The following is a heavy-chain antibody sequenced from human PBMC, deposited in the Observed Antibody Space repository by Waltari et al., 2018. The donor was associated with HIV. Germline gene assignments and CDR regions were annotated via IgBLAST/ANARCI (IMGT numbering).Heavy chain of an antibody. Sequence: HVQVQESGPGLVKPSETLSLTCTVSGAAVSDGYWAFLRQSPRGALEWIGYLAYSEYTTSHPALAGRVAMSLDTSANTFSLRLTSVTSADTATYYCARYDRAGNYSGMDVWGQGT. J-gene: IGHJ6*02. CDR2: LAYSEYT. CDR3: ARYDRAGNYSGMDV. D-gene: IGHD3-10*01. V-gene: IGHV4-59*02. CDR1: GAAVSDGY.